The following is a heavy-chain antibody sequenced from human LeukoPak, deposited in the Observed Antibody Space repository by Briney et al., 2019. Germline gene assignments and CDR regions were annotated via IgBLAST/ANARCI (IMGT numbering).Heavy chain of an antibody. Sequence: SETLSLTCTVSGGSISSSNYYWSWIRQPPGKRLERIGYINYSGSTNYNPSLNSRVTISVDTSKNQFSLKLSSVTAADTAVYYCARQKCSGAGCYLDAFDVWGQGTMVTISS. CDR1: GGSISSSNYY. V-gene: IGHV4-61*01. J-gene: IGHJ3*01. D-gene: IGHD2-15*01. CDR2: INYSGST. CDR3: ARQKCSGAGCYLDAFDV.